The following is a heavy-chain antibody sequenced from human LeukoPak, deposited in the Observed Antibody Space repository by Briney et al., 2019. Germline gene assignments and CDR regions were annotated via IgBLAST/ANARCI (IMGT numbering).Heavy chain of an antibody. V-gene: IGHV3-11*01. CDR2: ISRSGSTI. CDR1: GFTFRDYY. CDR3: ARVPLPGYQFYYMDV. Sequence: GSLRLSCAASGFTFRDYYMSWIRQAPGKGLEGVSFISRSGSTIYYADSAKGRFTLSRDNAKRSLYLQMNSLRAEDTAVYSCARVPLPGYQFYYMDVWGKGTTVTVSS. J-gene: IGHJ6*03. D-gene: IGHD2-15*01.